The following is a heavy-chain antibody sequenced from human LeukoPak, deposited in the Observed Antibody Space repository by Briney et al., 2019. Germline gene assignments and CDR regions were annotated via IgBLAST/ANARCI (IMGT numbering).Heavy chain of an antibody. CDR2: LYDRGSST. CDR3: ARGRGYGYGIDY. J-gene: IGHJ4*02. V-gene: IGHV4-31*03. CDR1: GGSVTSGDHY. Sequence: SQTLSLTCTVSGGSVTSGDHYWSWIRQPPEKGLEWIGHLYDRGSSTVYNPSLKSRSTIPMGASESQFSLRLSSVNAADTAVYYCARGRGYGYGIDYWGRGTLVTVSS. D-gene: IGHD4-17*01.